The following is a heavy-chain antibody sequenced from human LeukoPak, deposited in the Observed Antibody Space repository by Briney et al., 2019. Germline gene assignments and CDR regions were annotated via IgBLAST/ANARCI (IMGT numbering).Heavy chain of an antibody. V-gene: IGHV1-18*01. CDR2: ISTYNGDT. Sequence: GASVKVSCKASGFTFTTYGINWVRQAPGQGLEWMGSISTYNGDTKYAQKFQGRVTMTTDTSTSTAQMELRSLRSDDTAVYYCARVGLGSGSSTGNYYYMDVWGKGTTVTVSS. D-gene: IGHD3-10*01. CDR3: ARVGLGSGSSTGNYYYMDV. J-gene: IGHJ6*03. CDR1: GFTFTTYG.